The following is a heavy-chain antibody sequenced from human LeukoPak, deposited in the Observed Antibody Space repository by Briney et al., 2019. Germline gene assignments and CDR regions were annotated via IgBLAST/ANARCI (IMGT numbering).Heavy chain of an antibody. Sequence: PGGSLRLSCAASGFTFSTYAMSWVRQAPGKGLEWVSAISANGGSTFYADSVKGRFTVSRDSSKDTLYLQMTSLRAEDTAVYFCVRKALGYRLGYGDYWGQGTLVTASS. V-gene: IGHV3-23*01. D-gene: IGHD5-12*01. CDR1: GFTFSTYA. CDR2: ISANGGST. CDR3: VRKALGYRLGYGDY. J-gene: IGHJ4*02.